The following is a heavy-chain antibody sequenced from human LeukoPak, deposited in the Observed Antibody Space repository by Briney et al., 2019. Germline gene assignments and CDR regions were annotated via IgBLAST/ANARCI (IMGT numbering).Heavy chain of an antibody. V-gene: IGHV3-74*01. CDR2: INIEGSRT. D-gene: IGHD3-16*01. Sequence: GGSLRLSCGGSGFTLSNYWVHWVRQAPGKGLVWVSRINIEGSRTDYADSVRGRFTISRDNAKNTVDLEMNSLTAEDTAVYYCAKDLRGGQPTEYFQHWGQGTLVTVSS. CDR1: GFTLSNYW. J-gene: IGHJ1*01. CDR3: AKDLRGGQPTEYFQH.